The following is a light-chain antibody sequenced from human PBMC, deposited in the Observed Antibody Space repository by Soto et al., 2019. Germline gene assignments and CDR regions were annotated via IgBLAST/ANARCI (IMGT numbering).Light chain of an antibody. V-gene: IGLV1-40*01. CDR3: QTYDSSLSGMI. CDR1: SSNIGTHYD. Sequence: QSVLTQSPSVSGAPGQRVTISCTGSSSNIGTHYDVHWYQQFPGTAPKLLIYGNNNRPSGVPDRFSGSKSGTSASLAITGLQAEDEADYYCQTYDSSLSGMIFGGGTKLTVL. J-gene: IGLJ2*01. CDR2: GNN.